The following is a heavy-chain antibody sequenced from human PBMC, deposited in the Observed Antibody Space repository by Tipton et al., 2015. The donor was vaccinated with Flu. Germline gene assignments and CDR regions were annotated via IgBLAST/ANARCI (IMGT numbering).Heavy chain of an antibody. J-gene: IGHJ3*02. CDR1: GGTFSSYA. CDR2: IIPIFETT. CDR3: ARDRGSGSYTFDI. V-gene: IGHV1-69*06. Sequence: QLVQSGAEVKKPGSSVKVSCKASGGTFSSYAVSWVRQAPGQGLEWMGGIIPIFETTNYAQNLQGRVTMTRDRPTSTVYMELSSLRSEDTAVYYCARDRGSGSYTFDIWGQGTMVTVSS. D-gene: IGHD3-10*01.